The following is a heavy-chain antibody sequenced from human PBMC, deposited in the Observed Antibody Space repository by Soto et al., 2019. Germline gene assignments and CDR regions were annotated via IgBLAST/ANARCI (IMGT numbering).Heavy chain of an antibody. V-gene: IGHV1-24*01. CDR3: ATDPLYSSWSGFDY. CDR2: FDPEDGET. Sequence: ASVKVSCKVSGYTLTELSMHWVRQAPGKGLEWMGGFDPEDGETIYAQKFQGRVTMTEDTSTDTAYMELSSLRSEDTAVYYCATDPLYSSWSGFDYWGQGTLVTVSS. CDR1: GYTLTELS. D-gene: IGHD6-6*01. J-gene: IGHJ4*02.